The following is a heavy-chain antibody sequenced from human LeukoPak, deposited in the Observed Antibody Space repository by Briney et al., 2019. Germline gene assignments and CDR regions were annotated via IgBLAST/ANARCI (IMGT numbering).Heavy chain of an antibody. D-gene: IGHD3-22*01. CDR2: IYYSGST. CDR3: ARHPLGIDYDSSGYYPVDY. CDR1: GGSICSSSYY. V-gene: IGHV4-39*01. Sequence: SETLSLTCTVSGGSICSSSYYWGWIRQPPGKGLEWIGSIYYSGSTYYNPSLKSRVTISVDTSKNQFSLKLSSVTAADTAVYYCARHPLGIDYDSSGYYPVDYWGQGTLVTVSS. J-gene: IGHJ4*02.